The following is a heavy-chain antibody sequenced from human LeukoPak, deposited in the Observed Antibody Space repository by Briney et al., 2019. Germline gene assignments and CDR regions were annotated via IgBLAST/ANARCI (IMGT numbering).Heavy chain of an antibody. Sequence: PSETLSLTCTDSGGSIGDSFWRCIPEPPGRGLEWIGYLYYSRNTNYSPSLKSRVTTSADTSKNQVYLKLRSVTAADTAVYYCVRDLWAAGGTEYWGQGTQVIVSS. CDR2: LYYSRNT. J-gene: IGHJ4*02. CDR3: VRDLWAAGGTEY. D-gene: IGHD6-13*01. V-gene: IGHV4-59*01. CDR1: GGSIGDSF.